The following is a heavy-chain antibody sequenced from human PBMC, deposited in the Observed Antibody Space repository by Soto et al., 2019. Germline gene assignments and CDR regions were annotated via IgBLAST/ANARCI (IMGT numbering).Heavy chain of an antibody. D-gene: IGHD1-26*01. CDR1: GFTFSSYG. V-gene: IGHV3-30*18. CDR3: AKDPGGSYYLYAFDI. CDR2: ISYDGSNK. Sequence: QVQLVESGGGVVQPGRSLRLSCAASGFTFSSYGMQWVRQAPGKGLEWVAVISYDGSNKYYADSVKGRFTISRDNSKNTLYLQMNSLRAEDTAVYYCAKDPGGSYYLYAFDIWGQGTMVTVSS. J-gene: IGHJ3*02.